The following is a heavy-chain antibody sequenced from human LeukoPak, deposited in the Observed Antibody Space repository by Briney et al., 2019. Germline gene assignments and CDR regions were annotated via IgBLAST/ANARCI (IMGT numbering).Heavy chain of an antibody. J-gene: IGHJ4*02. CDR1: GYTFTSYG. CDR2: ISAYNGNT. D-gene: IGHD3-10*01. V-gene: IGHV1-18*01. Sequence: ASVKVSCKASGYTFTSYGISWVRQAPGQGLEWMGWISAYNGNTNYAQKLQGRATMTTDTSTSTAYMELRSLRSDDTAVYYCARVRFGELLPDYWGQGTLVTVSS. CDR3: ARVRFGELLPDY.